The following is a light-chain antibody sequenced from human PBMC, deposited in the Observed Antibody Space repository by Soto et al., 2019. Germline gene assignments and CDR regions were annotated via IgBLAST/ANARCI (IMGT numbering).Light chain of an antibody. CDR2: EVS. V-gene: IGLV2-14*01. CDR1: SSDVGGYNY. Sequence: QSALTQPASVSGSPGQSITISCTGTSSDVGGYNYVSWYQQHPGKAPKLMIYEVSNRPSGVSNRFSGSKSGNTASLTISGLQAEDEADLYCSSYTSSSPHVVFGGGTKLTVL. CDR3: SSYTSSSPHVV. J-gene: IGLJ2*01.